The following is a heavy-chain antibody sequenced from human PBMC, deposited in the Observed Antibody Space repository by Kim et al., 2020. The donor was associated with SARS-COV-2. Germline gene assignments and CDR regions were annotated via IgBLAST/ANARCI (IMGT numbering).Heavy chain of an antibody. Sequence: AHSVKGRFTISRDNSKNTLYPQMNSLRVEDTAVYYCAKDYYYDSTGSAAGYWGQGTLVTVSS. D-gene: IGHD3-22*01. V-gene: IGHV3-23*01. J-gene: IGHJ4*02. CDR3: AKDYYYDSTGSAAGY.